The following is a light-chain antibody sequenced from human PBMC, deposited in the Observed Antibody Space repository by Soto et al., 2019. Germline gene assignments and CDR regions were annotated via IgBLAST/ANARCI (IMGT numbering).Light chain of an antibody. CDR3: QQRSNWPPIT. Sequence: ETVLTQSPATLSLSPGERATLSCRASQSVSSYLAWYQQRPGQAPRLLIYDASNRATGIPARFSGSGSGTDFTLTISSREAEDFAIYYCQQRSNWPPITFGQGTRLEIK. J-gene: IGKJ5*01. CDR1: QSVSSY. CDR2: DAS. V-gene: IGKV3-11*01.